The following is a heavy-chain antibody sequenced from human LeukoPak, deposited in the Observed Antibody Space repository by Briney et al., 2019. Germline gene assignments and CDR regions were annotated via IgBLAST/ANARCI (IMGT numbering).Heavy chain of an antibody. CDR2: IYYSGST. J-gene: IGHJ6*03. Sequence: SETLSLTCTVSGGSISSYYWSWIRQHPGKGLEWIGYIYYSGSTYYNPSLKSRVTMSIDTSKNQFSLKLKSVTAADTAVYYCARGGYHGSGRYMDVWGKGTTVTVSS. D-gene: IGHD3-10*01. CDR1: GGSISSYY. V-gene: IGHV4-59*12. CDR3: ARGGYHGSGRYMDV.